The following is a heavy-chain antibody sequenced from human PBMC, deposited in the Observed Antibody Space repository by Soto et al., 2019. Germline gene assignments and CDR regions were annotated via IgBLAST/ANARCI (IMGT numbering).Heavy chain of an antibody. V-gene: IGHV1-18*01. D-gene: IGHD1-26*01. CDR1: GYTFTNYG. Sequence: QVQLVQSGSDVRKPGASVTVSCKASGYTFTNYGISWVRQAPGQGPEWMGWVTGYDGNANYEQRFQGRVTMTTDTSTNTAYMDLRRLSSDDTAVYYCARTTHEEPTFDSCGQGTLVTVSS. J-gene: IGHJ4*02. CDR3: ARTTHEEPTFDS. CDR2: VTGYDGNA.